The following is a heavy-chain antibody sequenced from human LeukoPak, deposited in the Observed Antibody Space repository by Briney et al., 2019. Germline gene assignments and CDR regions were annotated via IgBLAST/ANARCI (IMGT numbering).Heavy chain of an antibody. CDR2: ISYEGSNK. V-gene: IGHV3-30-3*01. CDR1: GFTFSSYA. Sequence: PGRSLRLSCAASGFTFSSYAMHWVRQAPGKGLEWVAVISYEGSNKYYADSVKGRFTISRDNSKNTLYLQMSSLRAEDTAAYSCARVQARYDFWSGPDYWGQGTLVTVSS. D-gene: IGHD3-3*01. CDR3: ARVQARYDFWSGPDY. J-gene: IGHJ4*02.